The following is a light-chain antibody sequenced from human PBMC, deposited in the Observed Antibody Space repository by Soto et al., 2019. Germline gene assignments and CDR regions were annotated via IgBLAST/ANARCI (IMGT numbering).Light chain of an antibody. V-gene: IGLV2-14*01. CDR3: SSFTSTSTYV. Sequence: QSALTQPASVSGSPGQSITISCTGTSSDVGGYNYVSWYQQHPGKAPKLMIYEVNNRPSGVSNRFSGSKSGNTAFLTISGLQAEDEADYYCSSFTSTSTYVFGTETKLTVL. J-gene: IGLJ1*01. CDR2: EVN. CDR1: SSDVGGYNY.